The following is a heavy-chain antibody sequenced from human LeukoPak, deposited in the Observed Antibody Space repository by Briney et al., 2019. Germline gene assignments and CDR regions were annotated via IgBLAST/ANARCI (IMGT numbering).Heavy chain of an antibody. D-gene: IGHD4-17*01. CDR1: GGSVSSGGYY. CDR2: ISYSGST. J-gene: IGHJ4*02. CDR3: ARDRRPENYGDYGGFDY. V-gene: IGHV4-31*03. Sequence: SETLSLTCTVSGGSVSSGGYYWSWIRQHPEKGLEWIGYISYSGSTYYNPSLKSRITISVDTSKNQFSLKLSSVTAADTAVYYCARDRRPENYGDYGGFDYWGQGTLVTVSS.